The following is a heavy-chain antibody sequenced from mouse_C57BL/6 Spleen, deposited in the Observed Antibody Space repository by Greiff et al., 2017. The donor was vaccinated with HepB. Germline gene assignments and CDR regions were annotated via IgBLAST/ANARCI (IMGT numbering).Heavy chain of an antibody. CDR2: ISSCSSTI. CDR3: AREDYGGYFDV. V-gene: IGHV5-17*01. Sequence: EVHLVESGGGLVKPGGSLTLSCAATGFTFSDDGMHWVRQAPETGLVGVAYISSCSSTIYYADTVKGRFTITRDNAKNKLFLQMTSLRSEDTAMYYCAREDYGGYFDVWGTGTTVTVSS. J-gene: IGHJ1*03. D-gene: IGHD1-1*01. CDR1: GFTFSDDG.